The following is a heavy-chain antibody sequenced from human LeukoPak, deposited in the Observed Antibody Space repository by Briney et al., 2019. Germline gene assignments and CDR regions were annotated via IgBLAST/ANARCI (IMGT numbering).Heavy chain of an antibody. D-gene: IGHD3-3*01. V-gene: IGHV3-23*01. CDR1: GFTFRSYA. CDR2: ISDSGDGT. J-gene: IGHJ5*02. Sequence: GGSLRLSCAGSGFTFRSYAMSWVRQSPVKGLEWVSAISDSGDGTYYADSVKARFTVSRDNSKNTVYLEMSSLRAEDTAVYYCVREVSAWPKNWFDPWGQGTLVTVSS. CDR3: VREVSAWPKNWFDP.